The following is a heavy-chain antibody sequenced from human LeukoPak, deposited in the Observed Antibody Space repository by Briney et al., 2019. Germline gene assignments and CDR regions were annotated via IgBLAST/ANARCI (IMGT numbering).Heavy chain of an antibody. J-gene: IGHJ4*02. CDR2: IYYSGTT. V-gene: IGHV4-59*01. Sequence: SETLSLTCAVSGGSISSYYWSWIRQPPGKGLEWIGYIYYSGTTSYNPSLKSRVTISLDTSKNQFSLKLSSVTAADTAVYYCARGANWGSPDYWGQGTLVTVSS. CDR1: GGSISSYY. CDR3: ARGANWGSPDY. D-gene: IGHD7-27*01.